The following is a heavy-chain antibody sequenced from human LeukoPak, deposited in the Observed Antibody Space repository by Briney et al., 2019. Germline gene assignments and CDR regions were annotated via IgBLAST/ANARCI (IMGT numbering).Heavy chain of an antibody. J-gene: IGHJ4*02. CDR2: ISGSGVST. CDR1: GFTFSGYA. D-gene: IGHD2-2*01. Sequence: PGGPLRLSCAASGFTFSGYAMSWVRQAPGKGLEWVSTISGSGVSTYYADSVKGRFTISRDNSKNTLYLQMNSLRAEDTAVYYCAKAFHIVVVPAAPFDYWGQGTLVTVSS. CDR3: AKAFHIVVVPAAPFDY. V-gene: IGHV3-23*01.